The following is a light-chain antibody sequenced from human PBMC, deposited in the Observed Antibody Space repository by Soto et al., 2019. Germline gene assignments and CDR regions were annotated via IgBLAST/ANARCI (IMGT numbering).Light chain of an antibody. CDR1: QSLRSN. CDR2: GAS. J-gene: IGKJ2*01. Sequence: EIVMTQSPATLSVSPGERVTLSCRASQSLRSNLAWYQQKPGQAPRLLIYGASTRATGIPARFSGSGSGTEFTLTISSLQSEDFAVYYCQQYNDWPPYTFGQGTKLEIK. V-gene: IGKV3-15*01. CDR3: QQYNDWPPYT.